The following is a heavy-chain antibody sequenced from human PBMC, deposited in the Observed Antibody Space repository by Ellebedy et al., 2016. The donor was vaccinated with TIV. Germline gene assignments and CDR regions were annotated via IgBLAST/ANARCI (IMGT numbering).Heavy chain of an antibody. Sequence: MPSETLSLTCAVSGGSISSSNWWSWVRQPPGKGLQWIGEIYHSGSTNYNPSLKSRVTISVDKSKNQFSLKLSSVTAADTAVYYCARDLNYYDSSAYWMSFDPWGQGTLVTVSS. CDR1: GGSISSSNW. CDR3: ARDLNYYDSSAYWMSFDP. D-gene: IGHD3-22*01. V-gene: IGHV4-4*02. J-gene: IGHJ5*02. CDR2: IYHSGST.